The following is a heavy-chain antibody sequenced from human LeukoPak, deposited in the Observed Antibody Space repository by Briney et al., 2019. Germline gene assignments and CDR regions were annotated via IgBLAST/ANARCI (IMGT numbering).Heavy chain of an antibody. V-gene: IGHV3-21*01. CDR1: GFTFSSYT. D-gene: IGHD2-2*01. J-gene: IGHJ4*02. CDR3: ARKNAVEKRGIVVVPPAAPVDY. CDR2: ISSSSSYI. Sequence: PGGSLRLSCAASGFTFSSYTMNWVRQAPGKGLQWVSSISSSSSYIFYADSVKGRFTISRDNAKNSLYLLMNSLRAEDTAVYYCARKNAVEKRGIVVVPPAAPVDYWGQGTLVTVSS.